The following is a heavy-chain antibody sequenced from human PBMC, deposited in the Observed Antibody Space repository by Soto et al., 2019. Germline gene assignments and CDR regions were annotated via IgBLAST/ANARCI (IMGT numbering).Heavy chain of an antibody. V-gene: IGHV1-18*04. CDR2: ISAYNGNT. Sequence: ASVKVSCKASGYTFTSYGISWVRQAPGQGLEWMGWISAYNGNTNYAQKLQGRVTMTTDTSTSTAYMKLRSLRSDDTAVYYCAREGGFYYYGMDVWGQGTTVTVSS. CDR3: AREGGFYYYGMDV. CDR1: GYTFTSYG. J-gene: IGHJ6*02.